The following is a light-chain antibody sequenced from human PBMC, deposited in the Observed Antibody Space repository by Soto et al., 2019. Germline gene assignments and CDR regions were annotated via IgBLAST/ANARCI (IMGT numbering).Light chain of an antibody. CDR3: CSYAGGNTLM. Sequence: QSALTQPASVSGSPGQSITISCMGTHSDIGSYDLVSWYQQFPGKAPKLIIYENTRRPSGVSDRFSGSKSGNTASLTISGLQPEDESDYYCCSYAGGNTLMFGVGTKVTV. V-gene: IGLV2-23*01. CDR1: HSDIGSYDL. J-gene: IGLJ3*02. CDR2: ENT.